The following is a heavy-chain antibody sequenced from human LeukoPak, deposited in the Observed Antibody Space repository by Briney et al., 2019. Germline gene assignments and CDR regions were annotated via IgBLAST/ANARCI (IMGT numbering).Heavy chain of an antibody. V-gene: IGHV1-58*02. CDR1: GFTLTSSA. CDR2: IVVGSAYT. CDR3: AAADLTRGY. J-gene: IGHJ4*01. Sequence: ASVKVSCKASGFTLTSSAMQWVRQARGQRLEWIGWIVVGSAYTNFAQNFQERVTITRDMSTGTVYMELSSLRSEDTAVYYCAAADLTRGYWGHGTLVTVSS.